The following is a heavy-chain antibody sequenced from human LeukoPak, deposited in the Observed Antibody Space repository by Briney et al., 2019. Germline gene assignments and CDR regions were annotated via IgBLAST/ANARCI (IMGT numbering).Heavy chain of an antibody. D-gene: IGHD3-10*01. CDR1: GYTFTGYY. J-gene: IGHJ3*02. CDR2: INPNSGGT. CDR3: ARGAWFGELDAFDI. Sequence: ASVKVSCKASGYTFTGYYMHWVRQAPGQGLEWMGWINPNSGGTNYAQKFQGRVTMTRDTSISTAYMELSRLRSDDTAVYYCARGAWFGELDAFDIWGQGTMVTVSS. V-gene: IGHV1-2*02.